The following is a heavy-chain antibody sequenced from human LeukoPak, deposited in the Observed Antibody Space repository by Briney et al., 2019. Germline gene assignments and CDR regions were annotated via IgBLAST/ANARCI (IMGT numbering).Heavy chain of an antibody. V-gene: IGHV3-20*04. CDR1: GFTFDDYG. CDR3: ARDGAVAGTGDCFDY. D-gene: IGHD6-19*01. CDR2: INWNGGST. Sequence: GGSLRLSCAASGFTFDDYGMSWVRQAPGKGLEWVSGINWNGGSTGYADSVEGRFTISRDNAKNSLYLQMNSLRAEDTALYYCARDGAVAGTGDCFDYWGQGTLVTVSS. J-gene: IGHJ4*02.